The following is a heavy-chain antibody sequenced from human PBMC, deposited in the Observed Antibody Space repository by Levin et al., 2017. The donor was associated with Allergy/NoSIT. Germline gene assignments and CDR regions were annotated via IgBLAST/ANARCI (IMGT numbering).Heavy chain of an antibody. D-gene: IGHD1-26*01. Sequence: GGSLRLSCAASGFTVSSNYMSWVRQAPGKGLEWVSVIYSGGSTYYADSVKGRFTISRDNSKNTLYLQMNSLRAEDTAVYYCARAGSKSYNWFDPWGQGTLVTVSS. CDR3: ARAGSKSYNWFDP. J-gene: IGHJ5*02. V-gene: IGHV3-53*01. CDR2: IYSGGST. CDR1: GFTVSSNY.